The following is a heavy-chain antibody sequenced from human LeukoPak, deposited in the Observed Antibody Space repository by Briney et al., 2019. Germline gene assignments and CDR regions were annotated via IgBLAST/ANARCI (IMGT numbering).Heavy chain of an antibody. CDR3: ARSSYPYYFDY. V-gene: IGHV3-74*01. J-gene: IGHJ4*02. CDR2: VNSDGSST. CDR1: GLSFNSYW. D-gene: IGHD6-13*01. Sequence: GGSLRLSCAASGLSFNSYWMHWVRQAPGKGLGWVSRVNSDGSSTTYADSVKGRLTISRDNARNTLYLQMNSLRAEDTAVYYCARSSYPYYFDYWGQGTLVTVSS.